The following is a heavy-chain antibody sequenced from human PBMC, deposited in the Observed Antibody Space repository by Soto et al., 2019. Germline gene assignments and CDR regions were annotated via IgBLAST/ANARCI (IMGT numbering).Heavy chain of an antibody. Sequence: QVQLVESGGGVVQPGRSLRLSCAASGFTFSSYGMHWVRQAPGKGLEWVAVIWYDGSNKYYADSVKGRFTISRDNSKNTRYLQMNSLSAEGTAVYYCARDARMVRGVMDYCGQGTLVTVSS. V-gene: IGHV3-33*01. CDR2: IWYDGSNK. D-gene: IGHD3-10*01. J-gene: IGHJ4*02. CDR1: GFTFSSYG. CDR3: ARDARMVRGVMDY.